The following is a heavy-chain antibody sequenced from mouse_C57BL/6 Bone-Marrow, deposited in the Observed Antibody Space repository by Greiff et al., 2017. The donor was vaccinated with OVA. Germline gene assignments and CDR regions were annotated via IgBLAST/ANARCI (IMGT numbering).Heavy chain of an antibody. V-gene: IGHV1-64*01. D-gene: IGHD1-1*01. Sequence: QVQLQQPGAELVKPGASVKLSCKASGYTFTSYWMHWVKQRPGQGLEWIGMIHPNSGSTNYNEKFKSKATLTVDKSSSTAYMQLSSLTSEDSAVYYCARSPDYYGSRRDDWGQGTTLTVSS. CDR1: GYTFTSYW. J-gene: IGHJ2*01. CDR3: ARSPDYYGSRRDD. CDR2: IHPNSGST.